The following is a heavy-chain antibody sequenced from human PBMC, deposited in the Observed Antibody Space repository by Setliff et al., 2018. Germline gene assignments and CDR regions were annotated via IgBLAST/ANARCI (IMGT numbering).Heavy chain of an antibody. CDR1: GDSFSGYF. CDR2: IDQSGST. Sequence: PSETLSLTCAVYGDSFSGYFWTWIRQPPGKGLEWIGDIDQSGSTNYNPSLKSRLTISVDTSKNQFSLSLSSVTAADTAVYYCARHASSYSDNSGYYYEIGYFRHWGQGTLVTVSS. V-gene: IGHV4-34*01. CDR3: ARHASSYSDNSGYYYEIGYFRH. J-gene: IGHJ1*01. D-gene: IGHD3-22*01.